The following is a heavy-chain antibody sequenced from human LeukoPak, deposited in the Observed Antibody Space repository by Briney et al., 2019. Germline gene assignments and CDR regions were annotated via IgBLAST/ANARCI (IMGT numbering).Heavy chain of an antibody. CDR2: IYYSGST. D-gene: IGHD2-2*01. CDR3: ARPGGYCSSTSCYNWFDP. Sequence: SETLSLTCTVSGGSISSSSYYWGWLRQPPGKGLEWIGSIYYSGSTYYIPSLKSRVTISVDTSKNQFSLKLSSVTAADTAVYYCARPGGYCSSTSCYNWFDPWGQGTLVTVSS. V-gene: IGHV4-39*01. J-gene: IGHJ5*02. CDR1: GGSISSSSYY.